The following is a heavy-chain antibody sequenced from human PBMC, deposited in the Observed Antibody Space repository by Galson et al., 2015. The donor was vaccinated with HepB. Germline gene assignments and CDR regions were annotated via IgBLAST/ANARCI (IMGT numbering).Heavy chain of an antibody. CDR3: ARRAYSRSWFTIPFDY. CDR2: IYPGDSDT. J-gene: IGHJ4*02. V-gene: IGHV5-51*01. CDR1: GYSFTSYW. D-gene: IGHD6-13*01. Sequence: QSGAEVKKPGESLKISCKGSGYSFTSYWIGWVRQMPGKGLEWMGIIYPGDSDTRYSPSFQGQVTISADKSISTAYLQWSSLKASDTAMYYCARRAYSRSWFTIPFDYWGQGTLVTVSS.